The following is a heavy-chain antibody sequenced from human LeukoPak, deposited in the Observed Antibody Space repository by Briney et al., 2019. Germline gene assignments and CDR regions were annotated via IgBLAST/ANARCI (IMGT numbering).Heavy chain of an antibody. J-gene: IGHJ4*02. V-gene: IGHV4-34*01. CDR2: INHSGSA. Sequence: TSETLSLTCAVSGGSFSGYYWTWIRQPPRKGLEWIGEINHSGSANYNPSLMSRVTISLDTSKNHFSLNLSSVTAADTAVYYCARGQGTVTTHWGQGTLVTVSS. CDR1: GGSFSGYY. D-gene: IGHD4-11*01. CDR3: ARGQGTVTTH.